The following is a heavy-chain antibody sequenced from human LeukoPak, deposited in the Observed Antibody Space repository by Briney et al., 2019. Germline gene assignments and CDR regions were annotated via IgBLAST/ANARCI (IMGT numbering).Heavy chain of an antibody. D-gene: IGHD2-15*01. CDR1: GFTFSSYG. V-gene: IGHV3-30*02. J-gene: IGHJ1*01. Sequence: GGSLRLSCAASGFTFSSYGMHWVRQASGKGLEWVAFIRYDGSNKYYADSVKGRFTISRDNSKNTLYLQMNSLRAEDTAVYYCAKGCSGGSCYLSAEYFQHWGQGTLVTVSS. CDR2: IRYDGSNK. CDR3: AKGCSGGSCYLSAEYFQH.